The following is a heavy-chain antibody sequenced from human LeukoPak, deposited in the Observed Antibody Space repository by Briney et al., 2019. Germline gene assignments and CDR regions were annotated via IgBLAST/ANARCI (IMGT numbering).Heavy chain of an antibody. J-gene: IGHJ4*02. V-gene: IGHV4-59*12. CDR2: IYYSGST. CDR3: ARDSSGYSYFDY. Sequence: PSETLSLTCTVSGGSISSYYWSWIRQPPGKGLEWIGYIYYSGSTNYNPSLKSRVTISVDTSKNQFSLKLSSVTAADTAVYYCARDSSGYSYFDYWGQGTLVTVSS. CDR1: GGSISSYY. D-gene: IGHD3-22*01.